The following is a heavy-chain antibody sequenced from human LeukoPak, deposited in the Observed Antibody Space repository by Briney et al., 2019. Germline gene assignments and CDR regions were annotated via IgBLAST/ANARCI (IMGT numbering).Heavy chain of an antibody. CDR2: IWYDGSNK. CDR3: AKGGYSYGSGQNWFDP. CDR1: GFTFSSYG. J-gene: IGHJ5*02. Sequence: GGSLRLSCAASGFTFSSYGMHWVRQAPGKGLEWVAVIWYDGSNKYYADSVKGRFTISRDNSKNTLYLQMNSLRAEDTAVYYCAKGGYSYGSGQNWFDPWGQGTLVTVSS. V-gene: IGHV3-33*06. D-gene: IGHD5-18*01.